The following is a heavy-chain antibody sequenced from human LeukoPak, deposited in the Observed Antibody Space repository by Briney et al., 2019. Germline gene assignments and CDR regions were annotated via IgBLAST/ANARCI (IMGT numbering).Heavy chain of an antibody. V-gene: IGHV1-18*01. CDR2: ISAYNGNT. D-gene: IGHD3-22*01. CDR3: VREGGDSSGYYFLY. CDR1: GYTFTTYG. J-gene: IGHJ4*02. Sequence: ASVKVSCKASGYTFTTYGLSWVRQAPGQGLEWMGWISAYNGNTNYAQKLQGRVTMTTDTSTSTAYTELRSLRSDDTAVYYCVREGGDSSGYYFLYWGLGTLVTVSS.